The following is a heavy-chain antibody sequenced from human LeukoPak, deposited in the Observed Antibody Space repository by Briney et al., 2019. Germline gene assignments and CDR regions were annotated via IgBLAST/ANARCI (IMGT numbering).Heavy chain of an antibody. CDR1: GFTVSSNY. CDR2: IYSSGNT. V-gene: IGHV3-66*02. Sequence: PGGSLRLSCAASGFTVSSNYMSWVRQAPGKGLEWVSVIYSSGNTYYADSVKDRFTISRDNSKNTMNLQMNSLRTEDTAVYYCARRRSSSWGIDYWGQGTLVTVSS. CDR3: ARRRSSSWGIDY. D-gene: IGHD6-13*01. J-gene: IGHJ4*02.